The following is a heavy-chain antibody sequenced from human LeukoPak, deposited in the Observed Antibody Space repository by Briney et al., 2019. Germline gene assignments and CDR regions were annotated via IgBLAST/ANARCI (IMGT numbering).Heavy chain of an antibody. CDR3: ARTIVTTIGDAFDI. CDR1: GFTFSTYS. CDR2: LSRSSTSI. Sequence: GGSLRLSCAASGFTFSTYSMNWVRQAPGKGLEWVSYLSRSSTSIHYADSVKGRFTISRDNDKNTLYLQMNSLRAEDTAVYYCARTIVTTIGDAFDIWGQGTMVTVSS. J-gene: IGHJ3*02. D-gene: IGHD5-12*01. V-gene: IGHV3-48*01.